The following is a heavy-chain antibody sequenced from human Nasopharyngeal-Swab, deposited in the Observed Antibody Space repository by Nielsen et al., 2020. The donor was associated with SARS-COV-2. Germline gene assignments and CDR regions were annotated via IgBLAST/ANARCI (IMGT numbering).Heavy chain of an antibody. Sequence: GESLKISCAASGFTFSSYGMHWVRQAPGKGLEWVAVISYDGSNKYYADSVKGRFTISRDNSKNTLYLQMNSLRAEDTAVYYCALLEVGHMTTVTSFDYWGQGTLVTVSS. CDR1: GFTFSSYG. V-gene: IGHV3-30*03. J-gene: IGHJ4*02. CDR3: ALLEVGHMTTVTSFDY. CDR2: ISYDGSNK. D-gene: IGHD4-11*01.